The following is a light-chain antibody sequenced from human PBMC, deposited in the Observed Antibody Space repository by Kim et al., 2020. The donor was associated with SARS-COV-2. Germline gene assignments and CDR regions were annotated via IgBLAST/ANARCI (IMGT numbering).Light chain of an antibody. V-gene: IGKV3-20*01. CDR1: QSVRSNY. Sequence: SPWERATLSCRASQSVRSNYLTWYQQKPGQAPRLLIYGASSRATGIPDRFSGTGSGTDFTLIISRLEPEDFAVYYCQQYGSSPLTFGGGTKVDIK. J-gene: IGKJ4*01. CDR2: GAS. CDR3: QQYGSSPLT.